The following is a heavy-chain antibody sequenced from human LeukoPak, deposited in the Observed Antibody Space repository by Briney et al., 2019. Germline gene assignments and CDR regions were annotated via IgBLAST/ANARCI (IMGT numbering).Heavy chain of an antibody. J-gene: IGHJ4*02. CDR2: IYTSGIT. V-gene: IGHV4-61*02. Sequence: PSQTLSLTCTVSGGSINSGSYYWSWIRQPAGKGLEWIGRIYTSGITNYNPSLKSRVTMSADTSKNQFSLKLSSVTAADTAVYYCARTPALGPYYFDYWGQGTLVTDSS. CDR3: ARTPALGPYYFDY. D-gene: IGHD2-15*01. CDR1: GGSINSGSYY.